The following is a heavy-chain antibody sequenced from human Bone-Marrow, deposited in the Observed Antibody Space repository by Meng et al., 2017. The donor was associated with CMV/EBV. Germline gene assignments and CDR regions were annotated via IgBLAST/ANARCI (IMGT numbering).Heavy chain of an antibody. CDR1: GGSISSSSYF. V-gene: IGHV4-39*02. Sequence: ESLRLSCNVSGGSISSSSYFWGWVRQPPGKGLEWIGSIYYSGSTYYNSSLKSRVTRSVDTSKNQFSLKLSSVTAADTAVYYCARDRGSGSYWNYYYGMDVWGQGTTVTVSS. D-gene: IGHD3-10*01. CDR2: IYYSGST. CDR3: ARDRGSGSYWNYYYGMDV. J-gene: IGHJ6*02.